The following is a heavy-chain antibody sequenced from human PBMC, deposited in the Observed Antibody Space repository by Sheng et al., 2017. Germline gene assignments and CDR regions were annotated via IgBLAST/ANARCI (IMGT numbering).Heavy chain of an antibody. J-gene: IGHJ5*02. Sequence: QVQLQQWGAGLLKPSETLSLTCAVYGGSFSGYYWSWIRQPPGKGLEWIGEINHSGSTNYNPSLKSRVTISVDTSKNQFSLKLSSVTAADTAVYYCARGHRVGATPRGLWFDPWGQGTLGHRLL. D-gene: IGHD1-26*01. CDR3: ARGHRVGATPRGLWFDP. CDR2: INHSGST. CDR1: GGSFSGYY. V-gene: IGHV4-34*01.